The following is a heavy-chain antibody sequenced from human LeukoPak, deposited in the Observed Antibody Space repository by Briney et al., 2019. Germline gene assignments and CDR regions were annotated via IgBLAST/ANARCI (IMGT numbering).Heavy chain of an antibody. V-gene: IGHV3-7*03. Sequence: GGSLRLSCAASGFTFSTYSMTWVRQAPGKGLEWVANIKQDGSEKYYVDSVKGRFTISRDNAKNSLYLQMNSLRAEDTAVYYCAKCPFVHYGSSWHLDYWGQGTLVTVSS. CDR1: GFTFSTYS. CDR2: IKQDGSEK. D-gene: IGHD6-13*01. CDR3: AKCPFVHYGSSWHLDY. J-gene: IGHJ4*02.